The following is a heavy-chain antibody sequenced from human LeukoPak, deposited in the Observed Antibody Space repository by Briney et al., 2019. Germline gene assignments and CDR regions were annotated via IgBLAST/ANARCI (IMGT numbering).Heavy chain of an antibody. V-gene: IGHV1-2*02. J-gene: IGHJ3*02. CDR1: GYTFTGYY. CDR3: ARESGTDALDI. CDR2: INPNSGGT. Sequence: VASVKVSCKASGYTFTGYYMHWARQAPGQGLEWMGWINPNSGGTNYAQKFQGRVTMTRDTSISTAYMELSRLRSDDTAVYYCARESGTDALDIWGQGTMVTVSS. D-gene: IGHD6-13*01.